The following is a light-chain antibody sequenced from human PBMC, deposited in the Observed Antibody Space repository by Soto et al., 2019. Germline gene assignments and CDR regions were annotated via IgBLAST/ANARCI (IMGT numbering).Light chain of an antibody. CDR1: QSVSSN. J-gene: IGKJ1*01. V-gene: IGKV3-15*01. CDR3: QQYNNWPPWT. Sequence: EIVMTQSPATLSVSPGERATLSCRASQSVSSNLAWYQQKPGQAPRLLIYGASTRATGIPARFSGSGSGTEFTLTTSSLQSEDFAVNYCQQYNNWPPWTFGQGTKVEIK. CDR2: GAS.